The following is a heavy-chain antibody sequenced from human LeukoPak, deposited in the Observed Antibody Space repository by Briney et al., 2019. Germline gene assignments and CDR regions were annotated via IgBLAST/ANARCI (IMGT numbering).Heavy chain of an antibody. J-gene: IGHJ5*02. V-gene: IGHV4-30-4*01. Sequence: SETLSLTCTVSGGSISSGDYYWSWIRRPPGKGLEWIGYIYYSGSTYYNPSLKSRVTISVDTSKNQFSLKLSSVTAADTAVYYCARGAYDFWSGYQNWFDPWGQGTLVTVSS. CDR1: GGSISSGDYY. CDR3: ARGAYDFWSGYQNWFDP. D-gene: IGHD3-3*01. CDR2: IYYSGST.